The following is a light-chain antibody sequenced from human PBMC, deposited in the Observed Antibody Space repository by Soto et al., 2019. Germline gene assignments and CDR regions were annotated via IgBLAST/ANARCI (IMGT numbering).Light chain of an antibody. CDR3: QQGST. V-gene: IGKV4-1*01. J-gene: IGKJ4*01. CDR2: WAS. Sequence: DIVMTQSPDSLAVSLGERATINCKSSQSVLYSSNNKNYLAWYQQKPGQPPKLLIYWASTRESGVPDRFSGSGSGTDFTLTISSLQAEDVAVYYCQQGSTFDGGTKVEIK. CDR1: QSVLYSSNNKNY.